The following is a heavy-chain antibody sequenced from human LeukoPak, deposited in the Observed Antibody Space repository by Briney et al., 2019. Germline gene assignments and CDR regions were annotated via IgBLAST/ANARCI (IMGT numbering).Heavy chain of an antibody. V-gene: IGHV4-30-2*01. CDR1: GGSISSGGYY. CDR2: IYHSGST. CDR3: ARWCSGNSCHDAFDI. Sequence: SQTLSLTCTVSGGSISSGGYYWSWIRQPPGKGLEWIGYIYHSGSTYYNPSLKSRVTISVDRSKNQFSLKLSSVTAADTAVYYCARWCSGNSCHDAFDIWGQGTMVTVSS. D-gene: IGHD2-2*01. J-gene: IGHJ3*02.